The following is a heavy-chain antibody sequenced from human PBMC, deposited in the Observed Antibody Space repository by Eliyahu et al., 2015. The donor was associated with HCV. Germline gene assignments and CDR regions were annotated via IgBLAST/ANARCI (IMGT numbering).Heavy chain of an antibody. CDR3: VGEVGGDFDY. CDR1: GGSISSSSYY. J-gene: IGHJ4*02. V-gene: IGHV4-39*01. CDR2: IYYXGST. D-gene: IGHD3-10*01. Sequence: QLQLQESGPGLVKPSETLSLTCTXXGGSISSSSYYWGXIRQPPGKGXGWIGSIYYXGSTYYNPSLKSRVTISVDTSKNQFSLKLSSVTAADTAVYYCVGEVGGDFDYWGQGTLVTVSS.